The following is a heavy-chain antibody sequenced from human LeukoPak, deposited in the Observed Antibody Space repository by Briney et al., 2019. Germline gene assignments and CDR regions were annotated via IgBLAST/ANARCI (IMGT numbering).Heavy chain of an antibody. CDR2: INPSGRST. Sequence: ASVKLSCTASPYTFDKYYIHWVRQAPGQGLEWMGVINPSGRSTSYAQQFQGRVTVTRDTSTSTVYMDLSSLRSEDSAVYYCARDSLELQRRNWFDPWGQGTLVTVSS. D-gene: IGHD1-7*01. J-gene: IGHJ5*02. CDR3: ARDSLELQRRNWFDP. V-gene: IGHV1-46*02. CDR1: PYTFDKYY.